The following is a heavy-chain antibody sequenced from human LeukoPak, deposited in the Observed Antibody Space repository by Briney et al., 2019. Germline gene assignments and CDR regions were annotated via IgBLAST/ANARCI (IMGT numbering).Heavy chain of an antibody. CDR2: IYYSGST. CDR3: ARPLSGGVGATYGAFDI. J-gene: IGHJ3*02. V-gene: IGHV4-39*01. CDR1: GGSISSSSYY. D-gene: IGHD1-26*01. Sequence: PSETLSLTCTVSGGSISSSSYYWGWIRQPPGKGLEWIGSIYYSGSTYYNPSLKSRVTISVDTSKNQFSLKLSSVTAADTAVYYCARPLSGGVGATYGAFDIWGHGTMVPVSS.